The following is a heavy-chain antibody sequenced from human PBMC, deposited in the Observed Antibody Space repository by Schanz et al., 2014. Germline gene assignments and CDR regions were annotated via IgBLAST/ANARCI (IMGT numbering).Heavy chain of an antibody. CDR2: INTGVNT. V-gene: IGHV3-23*01. CDR3: AKGRFGELSAFDI. CDR1: GFTFGDYA. Sequence: EVQLLESGGGLVQPGGSLRLSCAASGFTFGDYAMTWVRQAPGKGLEWVSAINTGVNTYYADSVRGRFTMSRHNSKNTLYLQMNSLRAGDAAVYYCAKGRFGELSAFDIWGQGTMVTVSS. D-gene: IGHD3-10*01. J-gene: IGHJ3*02.